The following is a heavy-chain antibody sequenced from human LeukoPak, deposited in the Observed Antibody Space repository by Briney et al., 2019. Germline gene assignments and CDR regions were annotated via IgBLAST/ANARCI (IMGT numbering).Heavy chain of an antibody. J-gene: IGHJ5*02. CDR3: ARGGSSTLSWFDP. D-gene: IGHD2-2*01. CDR2: IIPIFGTA. CDR1: GGTFSSYA. Sequence: ASVKVSCKASGGTFSSYAISWVRQAPGQGLEWMGGIIPIFGTANYAQKFQGRVTITADESTSTAYVELSSLRSEDTAVYYCARGGSSTLSWFDPWGQGTLVTVSS. V-gene: IGHV1-69*13.